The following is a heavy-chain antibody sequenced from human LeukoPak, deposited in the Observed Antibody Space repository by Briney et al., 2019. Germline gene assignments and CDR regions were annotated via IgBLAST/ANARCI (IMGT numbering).Heavy chain of an antibody. D-gene: IGHD2/OR15-2a*01. J-gene: IGHJ4*02. CDR3: ARILSTGYPDY. CDR1: GGSISSYY. CDR2: IYYSGST. V-gene: IGHV4-59*01. Sequence: SETLSLTCTVSGGSISSYYWSWIRQSPGKGLEWIGYIYYSGSTNYNPSLKSRGTISVDTSKNEFSLKLSSVTAADTAVYYCARILSTGYPDYWGQGTLVTVSS.